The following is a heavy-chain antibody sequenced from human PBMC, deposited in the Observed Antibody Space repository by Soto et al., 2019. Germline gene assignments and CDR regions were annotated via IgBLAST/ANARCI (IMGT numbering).Heavy chain of an antibody. CDR1: GGSISSYY. D-gene: IGHD1-1*01. CDR2: IYYVGST. CDR3: AKNTTRSSGFDI. Sequence: PSETLSLTYTVSGGSISSYYWSWIRQPPGKGLEWIGSIYYVGSTDYNPSLKSRVTISVDTSKNRFSLRLSSVTAADTAVYYCAKNTTRSSGFDIWGQGTMVTVSS. J-gene: IGHJ3*02. V-gene: IGHV4-59*05.